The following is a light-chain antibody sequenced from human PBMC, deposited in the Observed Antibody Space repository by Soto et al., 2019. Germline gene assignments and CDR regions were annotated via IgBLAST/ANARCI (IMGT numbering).Light chain of an antibody. Sequence: QSALTQPPSVSGSPGQSVTISCTGASSDVGSYNRVSWYQQPPGTAPKLMIYEVNNRPSGVPDRFSGSKSGNTASLTISGLKAEDEADYYCSSYTSSTTLVFGGGTKLTVL. CDR3: SSYTSSTTLV. V-gene: IGLV2-18*02. J-gene: IGLJ2*01. CDR2: EVN. CDR1: SSDVGSYNR.